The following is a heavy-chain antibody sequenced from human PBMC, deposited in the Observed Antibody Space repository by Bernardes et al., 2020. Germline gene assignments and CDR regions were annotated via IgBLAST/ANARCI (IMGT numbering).Heavy chain of an antibody. D-gene: IGHD5-12*01. CDR3: AKDLSGYDHTGTANFDY. V-gene: IGHV3-23*01. J-gene: IGHJ4*02. CDR1: VFTFSSYA. Sequence: GSIRLSYAASVFTFSSYAISWVRPAPGKGLEWVSAISGSGGSTYYADSVKGRFTISRDNSKNTLYLQMNSLRAEDTAVYYCAKDLSGYDHTGTANFDYWGQGTLVTVSS. CDR2: ISGSGGST.